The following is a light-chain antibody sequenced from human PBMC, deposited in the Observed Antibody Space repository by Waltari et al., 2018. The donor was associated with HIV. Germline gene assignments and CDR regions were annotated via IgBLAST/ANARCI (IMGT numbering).Light chain of an antibody. CDR2: EDK. Sequence: SYELTQTPSVSVSVGQTASITCSGDRWVDKSVSWYQQKPGQSPKLGRVEDKNRPSGIPERLTGSNGWRTATLTITGTQPMDEADYYCQAWDNSIGVFGGGTKLTVL. CDR1: RWVDKS. V-gene: IGLV3-1*01. J-gene: IGLJ3*02. CDR3: QAWDNSIGV.